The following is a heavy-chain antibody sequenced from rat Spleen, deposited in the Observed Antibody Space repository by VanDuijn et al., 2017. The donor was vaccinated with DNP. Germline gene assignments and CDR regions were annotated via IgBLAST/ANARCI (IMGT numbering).Heavy chain of an antibody. Sequence: EVQLVESGGGLVQPGRSLKLSCVASGFTFHNYWMTWIRQVPGKGLEWVAAITSSGGSTYYPDSVKGRFTISRDNAKNTLYLQMNSLRSEDTATYYCARGSGTYYWYFDFWGPGTMVTVSS. CDR1: GFTFHNYW. D-gene: IGHD5-1*01. CDR2: ITSSGGST. CDR3: ARGSGTYYWYFDF. V-gene: IGHV5-31*01. J-gene: IGHJ1*01.